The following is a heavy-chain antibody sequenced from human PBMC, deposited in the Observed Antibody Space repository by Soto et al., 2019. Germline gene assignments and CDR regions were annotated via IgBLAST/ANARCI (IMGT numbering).Heavy chain of an antibody. D-gene: IGHD6-19*01. CDR1: GFTFSSYG. Sequence: QVQLVESGGGVVQPGRSLRLSCAASGFTFSSYGMHWVRQAPGKGLEWVAVIWYDGSNKYYADSVKGRFTISRDNSKNTRYLQMNSLRAEDTAVYYCARAPSSGWPDYYFDYWGQGTLVTVSS. V-gene: IGHV3-33*01. J-gene: IGHJ4*02. CDR3: ARAPSSGWPDYYFDY. CDR2: IWYDGSNK.